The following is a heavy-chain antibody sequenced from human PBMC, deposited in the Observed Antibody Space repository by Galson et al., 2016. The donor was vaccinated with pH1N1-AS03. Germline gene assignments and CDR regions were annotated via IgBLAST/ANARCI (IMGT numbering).Heavy chain of an antibody. CDR1: GYTFSAYY. D-gene: IGHD1-26*01. CDR2: INSKNGDT. J-gene: IGHJ2*01. Sequence: SVKVSCKASGYTFSAYYMHWVRQAPGQGLEWLGRINSKNGDTDYAPKFRDRLTMTRDTSITTAYLELRSLTSGDTALYYRATPQSRKVGATSAFVRWGRGTLVTVTS. CDR3: ATPQSRKVGATSAFVR. V-gene: IGHV1-2*06.